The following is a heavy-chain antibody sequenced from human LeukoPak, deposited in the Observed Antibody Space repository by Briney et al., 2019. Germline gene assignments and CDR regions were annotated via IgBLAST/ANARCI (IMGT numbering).Heavy chain of an antibody. CDR2: ISYDGSNK. J-gene: IGHJ6*02. D-gene: IGHD1-1*01. Sequence: PGGSLRLSCAASGFTFSSYAMHWVRQAPGKGLEWVAIISYDGSNKYYADSVKGRFTISRDTSKNTLYLQMNSLRAEDTAVYYCARDKDAPKLVYYGMDVWGQGTTVTVSS. CDR3: ARDKDAPKLVYYGMDV. V-gene: IGHV3-30-3*01. CDR1: GFTFSSYA.